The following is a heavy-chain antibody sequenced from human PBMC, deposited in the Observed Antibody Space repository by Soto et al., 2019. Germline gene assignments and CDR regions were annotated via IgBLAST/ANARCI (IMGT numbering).Heavy chain of an antibody. D-gene: IGHD2-2*01. Sequence: GSLSLTCTVSGGSISSYYWSWIRQPPGKGLEWIGYIYYSGSTNYNPSLKSRVTISVDTSKNQFSLKLSSVTAADTAVYYCARVYCSSTSCYASTYYYYMDVWGKGTTVTVSS. J-gene: IGHJ6*03. CDR2: IYYSGST. CDR1: GGSISSYY. V-gene: IGHV4-59*01. CDR3: ARVYCSSTSCYASTYYYYMDV.